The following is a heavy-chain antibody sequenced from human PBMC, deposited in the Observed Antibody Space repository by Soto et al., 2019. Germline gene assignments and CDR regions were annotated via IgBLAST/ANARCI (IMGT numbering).Heavy chain of an antibody. CDR3: ARDKSGRDVIIAHAFDI. J-gene: IGHJ3*02. CDR2: ISGSDGRT. V-gene: IGHV3-23*01. Sequence: GGSLRLSCAASGFTVSSSAMNWVRQAPGKGLEWVSVISGSDGRTYYADSVKGRFTISRDNSKNTLYLQMNSLRAEDTAVYYCARDKSGRDVIIAHAFDIWAQGTRVTVSS. D-gene: IGHD3-10*01. CDR1: GFTVSSSA.